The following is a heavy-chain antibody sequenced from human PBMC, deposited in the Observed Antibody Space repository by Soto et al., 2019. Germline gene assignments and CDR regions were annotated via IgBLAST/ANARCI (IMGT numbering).Heavy chain of an antibody. CDR2: MYFSGST. D-gene: IGHD2-2*01. V-gene: IGHV4-61*01. CDR3: ARGVRLEYGQPPQLAN. Sequence: SETLFLTCTFSCGSFSSGSYYCSCICHPPGKGLEWIGYMYFSGSTNYNPSLKSRVTISVDTTKNQFSLKLSSVTAADTAVYYCARGVRLEYGQPPQLANWGQGTLVTVSS. J-gene: IGHJ4*02. CDR1: CGSFSSGSYY.